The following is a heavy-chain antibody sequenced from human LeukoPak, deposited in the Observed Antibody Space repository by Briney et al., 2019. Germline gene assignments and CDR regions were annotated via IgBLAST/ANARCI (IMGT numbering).Heavy chain of an antibody. Sequence: GRSLRLSCAASGFTFSSYGMHWVRQAPGKGLEWVAVISNDGNDKYYAGSVKGRFAISRDNSKNTLYLQMNSLRAEDTAVYYCAKQTYVWGSYRYTEADYWGQGTLVTVSS. V-gene: IGHV3-30*18. CDR1: GFTFSSYG. CDR3: AKQTYVWGSYRYTEADY. CDR2: ISNDGNDK. J-gene: IGHJ4*02. D-gene: IGHD3-16*02.